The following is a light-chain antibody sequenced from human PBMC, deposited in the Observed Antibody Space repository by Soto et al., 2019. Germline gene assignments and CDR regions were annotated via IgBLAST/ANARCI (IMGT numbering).Light chain of an antibody. CDR3: SSYTSSSTLYV. CDR2: DVS. CDR1: SSDVGGYSY. Sequence: QSVLTQPASVSGSPGQSITISCTGTSSDVGGYSYVSWCQQHPGKAPKLMIYDVSNRPSGVSNRFSGSKSGNTASLTISGLQAEDEADYYCSSYTSSSTLYVFGTGTKVTVL. V-gene: IGLV2-14*01. J-gene: IGLJ1*01.